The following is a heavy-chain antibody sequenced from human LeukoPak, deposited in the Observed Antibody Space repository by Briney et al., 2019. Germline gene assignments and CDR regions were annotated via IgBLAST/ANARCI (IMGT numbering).Heavy chain of an antibody. D-gene: IGHD2-15*01. V-gene: IGHV4-4*07. Sequence: SETLSLTCTVSGGSISSYYWSWIRQPAGKGLEWIGRIYTSGSTNYNPSLKSRVTISVDTSKNQFSLKLSSVTAADTAVYYCARFGRYCSGGSCYSFDYWGQGTLVTVSS. CDR1: GGSISSYY. CDR2: IYTSGST. J-gene: IGHJ4*02. CDR3: ARFGRYCSGGSCYSFDY.